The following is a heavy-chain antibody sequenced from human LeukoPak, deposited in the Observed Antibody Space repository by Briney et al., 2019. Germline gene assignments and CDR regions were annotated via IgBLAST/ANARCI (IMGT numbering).Heavy chain of an antibody. CDR1: GFTFDDYA. CDR3: ARGEYPALFDY. V-gene: IGHV3-21*01. J-gene: IGHJ4*02. CDR2: ISSSSSYI. D-gene: IGHD2/OR15-2a*01. Sequence: GRSLRLSCAASGFTFDDYAMHWVRQAPGKGLEWVSSISSSSSYIYYADSVKGRFTISRDNSKNTLYLQMNSLRAEDTAVYYCARGEYPALFDYWGQGTLVTVTS.